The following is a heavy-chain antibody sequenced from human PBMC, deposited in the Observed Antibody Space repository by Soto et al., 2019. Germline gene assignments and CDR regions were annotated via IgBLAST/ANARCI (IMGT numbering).Heavy chain of an antibody. Sequence: SETLSLTCAVYGGSFSGYYWSWIRQPPGKGLEWIGEINHSGSTNYNPSLKSRVTISVDTSKNQSSLKLSSVTAADTAVYYCARRSGWYGAYYGMDVWSQGTTVTVSS. CDR1: GGSFSGYY. CDR2: INHSGST. J-gene: IGHJ6*02. CDR3: ARRSGWYGAYYGMDV. D-gene: IGHD6-19*01. V-gene: IGHV4-34*01.